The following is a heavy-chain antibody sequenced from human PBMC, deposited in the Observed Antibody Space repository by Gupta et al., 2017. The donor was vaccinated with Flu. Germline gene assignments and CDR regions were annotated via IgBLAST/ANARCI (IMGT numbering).Heavy chain of an antibody. J-gene: IGHJ4*02. CDR1: GFTFSSYS. Sequence: EVQLVESGGGLVKPGGSLRPSCAASGFTFSSYSMNWVRQAPGKGLEWVSSISSSSSYIYYADSVKGRFTISRDNAKNSLYLQMNSLRAEDTAVYYCARGGVTVTTGGGDYWGQGTLVTVSS. D-gene: IGHD4-17*01. CDR3: ARGGVTVTTGGGDY. V-gene: IGHV3-21*01. CDR2: ISSSSSYI.